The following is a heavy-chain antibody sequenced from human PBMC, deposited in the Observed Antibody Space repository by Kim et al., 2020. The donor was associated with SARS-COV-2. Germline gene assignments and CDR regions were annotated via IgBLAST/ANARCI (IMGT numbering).Heavy chain of an antibody. J-gene: IGHJ3*02. Sequence: SVKVSCKASGGTFSSYAISWVRQAPGQGLEWMGGIIPIFGTANYAQKFQGRVTITADESTSTAYMELSSLRSEDTAVYYCASPQSLGPDAFDIWGQGTMVTVSS. CDR2: IIPIFGTA. V-gene: IGHV1-69*13. D-gene: IGHD7-27*01. CDR3: ASPQSLGPDAFDI. CDR1: GGTFSSYA.